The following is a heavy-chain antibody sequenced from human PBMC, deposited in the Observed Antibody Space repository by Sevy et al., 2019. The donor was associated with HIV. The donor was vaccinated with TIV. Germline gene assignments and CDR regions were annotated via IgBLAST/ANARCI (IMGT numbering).Heavy chain of an antibody. J-gene: IGHJ6*02. CDR2: IYYSGST. Sequence: SETLSLTCTVSGGSISSSSYYWGWIRQPPGKGLEWIGSIYYSGSTYYNPSLKSRVTISVDTSKNQFSLKLSSVTAADTAVYYCATPQVRVYSSGWYYRGLRDYYGMDVWGQGTTVTVSS. CDR3: ATPQVRVYSSGWYYRGLRDYYGMDV. V-gene: IGHV4-39*01. D-gene: IGHD6-19*01. CDR1: GGSISSSSYY.